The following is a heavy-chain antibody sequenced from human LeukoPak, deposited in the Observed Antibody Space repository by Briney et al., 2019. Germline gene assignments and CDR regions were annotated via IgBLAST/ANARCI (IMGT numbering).Heavy chain of an antibody. V-gene: IGHV4-61*02. Sequence: SETLSLTCIVSGGSISRGSYYWSWIRQPAGKGLEWMGRIYNSGSTNYNPSLKSRVTISTDMSKNQISLKLSSVTAADTAVYYCASADSYGHADYWGQGTLVTVSS. CDR1: GGSISRGSYY. CDR2: IYNSGST. D-gene: IGHD5-18*01. CDR3: ASADSYGHADY. J-gene: IGHJ4*02.